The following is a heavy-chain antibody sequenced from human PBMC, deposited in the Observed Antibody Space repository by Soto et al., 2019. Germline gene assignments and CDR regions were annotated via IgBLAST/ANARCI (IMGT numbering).Heavy chain of an antibody. CDR1: GGSISSSNW. Sequence: PSETLSLTCAVSGGSISSSNWWSWVRQPPGKGLEWIGEIYYSGSTYYNPSLKSRVTIALDTSKNQFSLRLRSVTAADTAVYYCARGSYGLDVWGQGTTVTVSS. J-gene: IGHJ6*02. V-gene: IGHV4-4*02. CDR2: IYYSGST. CDR3: ARGSYGLDV. D-gene: IGHD3-10*01.